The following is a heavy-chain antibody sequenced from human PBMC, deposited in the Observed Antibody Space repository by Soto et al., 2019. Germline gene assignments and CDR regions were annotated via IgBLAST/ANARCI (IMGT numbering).Heavy chain of an antibody. V-gene: IGHV3-33*01. Sequence: GGSLRLSCAASGFTFSSYGMHWVRQAPGKGLEWVAVIWYDGSNKYYADSVKGRFTISRDNSKNTLYLQMNSLRAEDTAVYYCARDYGDYPKYYFDYWGQGTLVTVSS. CDR2: IWYDGSNK. J-gene: IGHJ4*02. D-gene: IGHD4-17*01. CDR1: GFTFSSYG. CDR3: ARDYGDYPKYYFDY.